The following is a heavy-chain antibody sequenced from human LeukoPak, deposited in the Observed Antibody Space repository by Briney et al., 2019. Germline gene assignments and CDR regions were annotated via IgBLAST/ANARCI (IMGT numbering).Heavy chain of an antibody. D-gene: IGHD5-18*01. CDR2: ISSNTTNT. J-gene: IGHJ6*02. Sequence: GGSLRLSCVASGFTFRDYYMSWIRQAPGKGLEWISYISSNTTNTNYADSVKGRFTISRDNAKNSLFLQMNSLRPEDTAMYYCARGGTPMTIFYYYGMDVWGQGTTVTVSS. CDR1: GFTFRDYY. CDR3: ARGGTPMTIFYYYGMDV. V-gene: IGHV3-11*05.